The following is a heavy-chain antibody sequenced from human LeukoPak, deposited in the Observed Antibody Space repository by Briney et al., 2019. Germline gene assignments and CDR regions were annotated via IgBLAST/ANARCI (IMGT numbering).Heavy chain of an antibody. V-gene: IGHV4-59*01. Sequence: SETLSLPCTVSGGSISSYYWSWIRQPPGKGLEWIGYIYYSGSTNYNPSLQSRVTISVDTSKNQFSLKLSSVTAADTAVYYCARDATLVYWGQGTLVTVSS. CDR3: ARDATLVY. D-gene: IGHD2-15*01. CDR1: GGSISSYY. J-gene: IGHJ4*02. CDR2: IYYSGST.